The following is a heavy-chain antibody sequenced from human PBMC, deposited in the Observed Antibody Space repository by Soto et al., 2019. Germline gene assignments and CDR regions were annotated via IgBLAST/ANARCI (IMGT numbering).Heavy chain of an antibody. D-gene: IGHD2-2*01. CDR2: IIPIFGTA. J-gene: IGHJ5*02. CDR3: ARDWRSNQLSGWFDP. CDR1: GGTFSSYA. Sequence: QVQLVQSGAEVKKPGSSVKVSCKASGGTFSSYAISWVRQAPGQGLEWTGGIIPIFGTANYAQKFQGRVTITADESTSTAYMELSSLRSEDTAVYYCARDWRSNQLSGWFDPWGQGTLVTVSS. V-gene: IGHV1-69*01.